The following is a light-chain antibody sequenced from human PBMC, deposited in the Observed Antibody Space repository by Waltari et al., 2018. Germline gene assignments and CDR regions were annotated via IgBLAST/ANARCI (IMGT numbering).Light chain of an antibody. Sequence: EVVLTQSPGTLSLSPGERATLSCRTSQSVGRTLAWYQQKPGQAPRLLIDAASTRATGIPDRFSGSGSGTDFSLTITRLEPEDFAVYYCQHYVRLPVTFGQGTKVEIK. CDR1: QSVGRT. CDR2: AAS. CDR3: QHYVRLPVT. V-gene: IGKV3-20*01. J-gene: IGKJ1*01.